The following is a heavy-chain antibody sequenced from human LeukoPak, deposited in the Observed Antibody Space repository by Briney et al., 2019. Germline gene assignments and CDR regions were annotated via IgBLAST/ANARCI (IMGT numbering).Heavy chain of an antibody. CDR1: GSIFSNYA. D-gene: IGHD3-3*01. V-gene: IGHV3-48*02. Sequence: QTGGSLRLSCAASGSIFSNYAMNWVRQAPGKGLEWVSYISSSSSTIYYADSVKGRFTISRDNAKNSLYLQMNSLRDEDTAVYYCARGAPFWSGYHNLFDYWGQGTLVTVSS. J-gene: IGHJ4*02. CDR3: ARGAPFWSGYHNLFDY. CDR2: ISSSSSTI.